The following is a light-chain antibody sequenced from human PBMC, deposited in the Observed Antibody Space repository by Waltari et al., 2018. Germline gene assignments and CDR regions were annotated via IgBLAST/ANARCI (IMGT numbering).Light chain of an antibody. CDR1: QDINNY. J-gene: IGKJ4*01. CDR2: DAF. V-gene: IGKV1-33*01. Sequence: DIQMTQSPSSLSASVGDRVIITCQASQDINNYLNWYQQKPGKAPKLLIFDAFNLDTGVPSRFSGSGSGTDFTFTISSLQPEDIATYYCQHYARLPLTFGGGTKVEIK. CDR3: QHYARLPLT.